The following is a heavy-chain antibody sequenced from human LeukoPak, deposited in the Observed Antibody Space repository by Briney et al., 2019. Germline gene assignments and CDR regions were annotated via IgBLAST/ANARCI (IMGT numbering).Heavy chain of an antibody. V-gene: IGHV4-4*07. CDR1: GGSIGSYY. Sequence: SETLSLTCTVSGGSIGSYYWSWIRQPAGKGLEWIGRIYTSGSTNYNPSLKSRVTMSVDTSKNQFSLKLSSVTAADTAVYYCARDKVPMATTTYNWFDPWGQGTLVTVSS. J-gene: IGHJ5*02. CDR3: ARDKVPMATTTYNWFDP. D-gene: IGHD1-26*01. CDR2: IYTSGST.